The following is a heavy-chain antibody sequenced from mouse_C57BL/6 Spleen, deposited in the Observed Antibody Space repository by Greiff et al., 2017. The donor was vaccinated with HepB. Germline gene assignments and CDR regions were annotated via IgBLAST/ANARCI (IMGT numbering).Heavy chain of an antibody. CDR3: ARQGDGPWFAY. Sequence: EVHLVESGGGLVKPGGSLKLSCAASGFTFSSYAMSWVRQTPEKRLEWVATISDGGSYTYYPDNVKGRFTISRDNAKNNLYLQMSSLRSEDTALYYCARQGDGPWFAYWGQGTLVTVSA. CDR2: ISDGGSYT. J-gene: IGHJ3*01. CDR1: GFTFSSYA. D-gene: IGHD3-1*01. V-gene: IGHV5-4*01.